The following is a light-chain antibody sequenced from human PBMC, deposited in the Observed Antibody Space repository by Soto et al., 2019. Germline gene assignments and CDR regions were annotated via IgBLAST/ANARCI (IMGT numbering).Light chain of an antibody. CDR1: HGISSD. V-gene: IGKV1-9*01. J-gene: IGKJ1*01. CDR3: PQLNNYPRT. Sequence: DVLLTLSASFVSAYIGDRGTITCRASHGISSDLAWYQQQPGKAPRLLISNASTLQSGVPSRFSGSGSGTEFTLTISSLQPEDFATYYCPQLNNYPRTFGQGT. CDR2: NAS.